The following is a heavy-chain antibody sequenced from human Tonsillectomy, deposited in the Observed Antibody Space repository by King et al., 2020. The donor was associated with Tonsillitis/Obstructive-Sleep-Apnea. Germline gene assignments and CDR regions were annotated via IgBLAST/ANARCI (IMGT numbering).Heavy chain of an antibody. Sequence: VQLVESGGGLVQPGGSLKLSCAASVFSFSGSAMHWVRQASGKGLEWVGRIRSKTNNYATAYAPSVKGRFTISRDDSKNTAYLQMNSLKTEGTAVYYCTSLLDDFWCGSTTDYNLFDPWGQGTLVTVSS. CDR2: IRSKTNNYAT. CDR1: VFSFSGSA. CDR3: TSLLDDFWCGSTTDYNLFDP. V-gene: IGHV3-73*01. D-gene: IGHD3-3*01. J-gene: IGHJ5*02.